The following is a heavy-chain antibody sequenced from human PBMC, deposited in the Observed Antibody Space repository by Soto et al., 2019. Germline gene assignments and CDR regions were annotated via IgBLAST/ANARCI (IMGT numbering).Heavy chain of an antibody. J-gene: IGHJ6*02. Sequence: QVQLVQSGAEAKKPGSSVKVSCKTSGGTFSSYAISWVRQAPGQGLEWMGGIVPLFRTTNYAQKFQGRVNNPGDPSKDNVDMELSGLRSGDTAVYYCARGGYSSTWSNLLDRSGLDVWGQGTTVTVSS. CDR2: IVPLFRTT. CDR3: ARGGYSSTWSNLLDRSGLDV. D-gene: IGHD6-13*01. V-gene: IGHV1-69*01. CDR1: GGTFSSYA.